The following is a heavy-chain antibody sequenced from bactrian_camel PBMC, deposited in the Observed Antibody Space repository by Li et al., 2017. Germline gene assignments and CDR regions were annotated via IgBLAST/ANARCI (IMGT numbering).Heavy chain of an antibody. D-gene: IGHD6*01. Sequence: DVQLVESGGGSVQAGGSLRLSYVVSGSGPNTARMAWFRQPPGKEREEVATIFRGGSSTYYASFVKGRFTISQDNTTKTVYLQMSSLELQDTALYYCAAGPLFGSWYRASNYNYWGQGTQVTVS. V-gene: IGHV3S40*01. CDR1: GSGPNTAR. CDR3: AAGPLFGSWYRASNYNY. CDR2: IFRGGSST. J-gene: IGHJ4*01.